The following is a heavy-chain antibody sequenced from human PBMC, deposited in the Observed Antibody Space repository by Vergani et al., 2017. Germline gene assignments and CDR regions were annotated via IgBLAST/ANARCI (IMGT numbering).Heavy chain of an antibody. D-gene: IGHD4-23*01. V-gene: IGHV3-66*02. J-gene: IGHJ6*02. CDR1: GFTVSSNY. CDR3: ASTGGNSDPEKPMDV. Sequence: EVQLVESGGGLVQPGGSLRLSCAASGFTVSSNYMSCVRQAPGKGLEWVSVIYSGGSTYYADSVKGRFTISRDNSKNTLYLQMNSLRAEDTAVYYCASTGGNSDPEKPMDVWGQGTTVTVSS. CDR2: IYSGGST.